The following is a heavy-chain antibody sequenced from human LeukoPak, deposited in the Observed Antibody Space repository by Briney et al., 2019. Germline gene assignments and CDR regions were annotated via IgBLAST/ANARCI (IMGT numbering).Heavy chain of an antibody. CDR2: IIPSFGTA. Sequence: AASVKVSCKASGVTLSTFAYYAITWVRQAPGQGLEWMGGIIPSFGTANYAQKFQGRVTITAVRSTNTAYMELSSLRIDDTAVYYCARDMVRGRSPRFFDYWGQGTLVTVSS. CDR3: ARDMVRGRSPRFFDY. V-gene: IGHV1-69*06. CDR1: GVTLSTFAYYA. D-gene: IGHD3-10*01. J-gene: IGHJ4*02.